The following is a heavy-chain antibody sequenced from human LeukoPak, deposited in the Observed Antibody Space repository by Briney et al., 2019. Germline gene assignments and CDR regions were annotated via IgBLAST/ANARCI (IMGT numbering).Heavy chain of an antibody. Sequence: GGSLRLSCAASGFTFSSCSMNWVRQAPGKGLEWVSSISSSSSYIYYADSVKGRFTISRDNSKNTLYLQMNSLRAEDTAVYYCAGSQYYYDSSGYSLDYWGQGTLVTVSS. V-gene: IGHV3-21*04. J-gene: IGHJ4*02. D-gene: IGHD3-22*01. CDR1: GFTFSSCS. CDR2: ISSSSSYI. CDR3: AGSQYYYDSSGYSLDY.